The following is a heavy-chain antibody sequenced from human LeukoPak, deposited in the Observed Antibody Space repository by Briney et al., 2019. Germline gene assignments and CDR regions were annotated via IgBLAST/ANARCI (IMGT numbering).Heavy chain of an antibody. Sequence: GESLKISCKGSGYSFTSYWIGWVRQMPGKGLEWVGIIYPGDSDITYSPSFQGQVTISADKSISTAYLQWSSLKASDTAMYYCARLSPLRGVTYYFDYWGQGTLVTVSS. D-gene: IGHD3-10*01. CDR1: GYSFTSYW. J-gene: IGHJ4*02. CDR2: IYPGDSDI. CDR3: ARLSPLRGVTYYFDY. V-gene: IGHV5-51*01.